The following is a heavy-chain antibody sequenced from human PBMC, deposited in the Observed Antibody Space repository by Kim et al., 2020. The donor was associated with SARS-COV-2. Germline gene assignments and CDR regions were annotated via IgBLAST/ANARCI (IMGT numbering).Heavy chain of an antibody. CDR3: ARDTEGYGDYSDY. D-gene: IGHD4-17*01. V-gene: IGHV1-18*01. Sequence: YAQKLQGRVTMTTDTATSTAYMELRSLRSDDTAVYYCARDTEGYGDYSDYWGQGTLVTVSS. J-gene: IGHJ4*02.